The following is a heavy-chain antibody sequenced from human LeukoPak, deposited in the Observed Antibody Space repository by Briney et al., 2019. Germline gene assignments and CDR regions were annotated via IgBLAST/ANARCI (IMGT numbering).Heavy chain of an antibody. D-gene: IGHD3-22*01. CDR1: GYTFTGYY. CDR3: ARDLDSSGYYRSDAFDI. V-gene: IGHV1-2*02. CDR2: INPNSGGT. Sequence: ASVKVSCKASGYTFTGYYMHWVRQAPGQGLEWMGWINPNSGGTNYAQKFQGRVTMTTDKSTSTAYMELWSLRSDDTAVYYCARDLDSSGYYRSDAFDIWGQGTMVTVSS. J-gene: IGHJ3*02.